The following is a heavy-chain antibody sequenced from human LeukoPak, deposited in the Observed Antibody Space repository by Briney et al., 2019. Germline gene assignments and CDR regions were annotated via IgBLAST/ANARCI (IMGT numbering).Heavy chain of an antibody. D-gene: IGHD2-15*01. CDR3: ARGYCSGGSCCCFDY. J-gene: IGHJ4*02. CDR1: GGTFSSYA. Sequence: SVRVSCKASGGTFSSYAISWVRQAPGQGLEWMGGIIPIFGTANYAQKFQGRITITTDESTSTAYMELSSLRSEDTAVYYCARGYCSGGSCCCFDYWGQGTLVTVSS. V-gene: IGHV1-69*05. CDR2: IIPIFGTA.